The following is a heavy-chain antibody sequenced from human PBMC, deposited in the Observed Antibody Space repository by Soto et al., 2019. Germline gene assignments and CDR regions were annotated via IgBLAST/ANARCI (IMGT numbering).Heavy chain of an antibody. CDR3: APAWGPDPVDYGDYGWFDP. V-gene: IGHV1-24*01. CDR1: GYTLTELS. D-gene: IGHD4-17*01. CDR2: FDPEDGET. J-gene: IGHJ5*02. Sequence: ASVKVSCKVSGYTLTELSMHWVRQAPGKGLEWMGGFDPEDGETIYAQKFQGRVTMTEDTSTDTAYMELSSLRSEDTAVYYCAPAWGPDPVDYGDYGWFDPWGQGTLVTVSS.